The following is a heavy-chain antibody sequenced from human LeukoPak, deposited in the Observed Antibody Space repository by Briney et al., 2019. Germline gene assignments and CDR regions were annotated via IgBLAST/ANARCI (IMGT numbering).Heavy chain of an antibody. V-gene: IGHV4-59*08. CDR2: IYYSGST. Sequence: PSETLSLTCTVSGGSISSYYWSWIRQPPGKGLEWIGYIYYSGSTNYNPSPKSRVTISVDTSKNQFSLKLSSVTAADTAVYYCARQRPAYYSSRHFFDYWGQGTLVTVSS. J-gene: IGHJ4*02. CDR1: GGSISSYY. CDR3: ARQRPAYYSSRHFFDY. D-gene: IGHD6-13*01.